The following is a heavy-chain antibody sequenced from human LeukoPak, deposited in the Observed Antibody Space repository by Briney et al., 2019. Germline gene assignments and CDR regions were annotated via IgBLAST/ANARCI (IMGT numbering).Heavy chain of an antibody. CDR1: GGSFSGYY. J-gene: IGHJ6*03. Sequence: PSETLSLTCAVYGGSFSGYYWSWIRQPPGKGLEWIGEINHSGSTNYNPSLKSRVTISVDTSKNQFSLKLSSVTAADTAVYYCARGVYNYYYMDVWGRGATVTVSS. CDR3: ARGVYNYYYMDV. CDR2: INHSGST. V-gene: IGHV4-34*01.